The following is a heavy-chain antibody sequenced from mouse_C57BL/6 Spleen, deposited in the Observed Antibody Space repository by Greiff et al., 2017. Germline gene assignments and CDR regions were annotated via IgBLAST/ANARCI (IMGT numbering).Heavy chain of an antibody. D-gene: IGHD1-1*01. CDR2: INPNNGGT. J-gene: IGHJ2*01. V-gene: IGHV1-26*01. Sequence: VQLQQSGPELVKPGASVKISCKASGYTFTDYYMNWVKQSHGKSLEWIGDINPNNGGTSYNQKFKGKATLTVDKSSSTAYMELRSLTSEDSAVYYCARNGGSSYEDYWGQGTTLTVSS. CDR3: ARNGGSSYEDY. CDR1: GYTFTDYY.